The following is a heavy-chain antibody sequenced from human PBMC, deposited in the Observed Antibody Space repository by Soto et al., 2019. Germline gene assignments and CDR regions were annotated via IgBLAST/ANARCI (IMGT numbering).Heavy chain of an antibody. V-gene: IGHV4-59*01. CDR2: IYYSGST. Sequence: PSETLSLTCTVSGGSISSYYWSWIRQPPGKGLEWIGYIYYSGSTNYNPSLKSRVTISVDTSKNQFSLKLSSVTAADTAVYYCAREHYYDSSGSPYYFDYWGQGTLVTVSS. D-gene: IGHD3-22*01. CDR1: GGSISSYY. CDR3: AREHYYDSSGSPYYFDY. J-gene: IGHJ4*02.